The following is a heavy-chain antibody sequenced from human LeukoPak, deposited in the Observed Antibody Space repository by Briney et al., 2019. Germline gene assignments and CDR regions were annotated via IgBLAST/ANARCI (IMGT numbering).Heavy chain of an antibody. J-gene: IGHJ5*02. CDR1: GFTFSSYA. CDR3: AKDGEWELQRPDWFDP. D-gene: IGHD1-26*01. CDR2: ISYDGSNK. V-gene: IGHV3-30-3*01. Sequence: GGSLRLSCAASGFTFSSYAMHWVRQAPGKGLEWVAVISYDGSNKYYADSVKGRFTISRDNSKNTLYPQMNSLRAEDTAVYYCAKDGEWELQRPDWFDPWGQGTLVTVSS.